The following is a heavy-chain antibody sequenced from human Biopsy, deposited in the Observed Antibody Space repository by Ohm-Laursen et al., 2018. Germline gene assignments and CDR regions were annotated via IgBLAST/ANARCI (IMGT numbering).Heavy chain of an antibody. Sequence: SLRLSCAAPGFTFSNYWMHWVRQAPGKGPVWVSRINSDGSSTSYADSVKGRFTISRDNAKNTLYLQMNSLRAEDTALYYCAKDSGGSPLGELFHWGQGNLVTVSS. V-gene: IGHV3-74*01. CDR3: AKDSGGSPLGELFH. D-gene: IGHD3-16*01. CDR1: GFTFSNYW. J-gene: IGHJ4*02. CDR2: INSDGSST.